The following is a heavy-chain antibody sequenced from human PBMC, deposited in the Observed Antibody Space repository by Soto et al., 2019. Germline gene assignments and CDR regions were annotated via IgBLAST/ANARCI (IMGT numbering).Heavy chain of an antibody. CDR3: ASGKDYGEGGY. CDR1: GFTFSSYS. Sequence: EVQLVESGGGLVQPGGSLRLSCAASGFTFSSYSMNWVRQAPGKGLEWVSYISSSSSTIYYADSVEGRFTISGDNAKNSLYLQMNSLRGEDTAVYYCASGKDYGEGGYWGQGTLVTVSS. D-gene: IGHD4-17*01. J-gene: IGHJ4*02. V-gene: IGHV3-48*01. CDR2: ISSSSSTI.